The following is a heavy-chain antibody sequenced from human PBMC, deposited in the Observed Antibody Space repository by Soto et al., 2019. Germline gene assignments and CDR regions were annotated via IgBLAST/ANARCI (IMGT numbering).Heavy chain of an antibody. D-gene: IGHD3-3*01. J-gene: IGHJ4*02. CDR3: ASFDDFWSGYFDY. CDR1: GGSISGYY. Sequence: SETLCLTCTVAGGSISGYYWSWIRQPPGKGLEWIGYIYYSGSTNYNPSLKSRVTISVDTSKNQFSLKLSSVTAADTAVYYCASFDDFWSGYFDYWGQGTLVTVSS. V-gene: IGHV4-59*01. CDR2: IYYSGST.